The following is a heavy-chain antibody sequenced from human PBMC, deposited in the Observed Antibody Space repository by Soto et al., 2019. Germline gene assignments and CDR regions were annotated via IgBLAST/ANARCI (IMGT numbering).Heavy chain of an antibody. CDR3: ARVVVRLQYLFDY. CDR2: IYYSGST. Sequence: PSETLSLTCTVSGGSISSGGYYWSWIRQHPGKGLEWIGYIYYSGSTYYNPSLKSRVTISVDTSKNQFSLKLSSVTAADTAVYYCARVVVRLQYLFDYWGQGTLVTVSS. D-gene: IGHD2-15*01. CDR1: GGSISSGGYY. J-gene: IGHJ4*02. V-gene: IGHV4-31*03.